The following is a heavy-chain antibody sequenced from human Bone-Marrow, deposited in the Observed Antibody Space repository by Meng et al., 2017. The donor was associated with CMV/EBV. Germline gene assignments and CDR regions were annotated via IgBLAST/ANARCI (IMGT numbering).Heavy chain of an antibody. CDR2: ISSSSSTM. CDR3: ARGYVRFDY. Sequence: GESLKISCAASRFTFSTYSMKWVRQAPGKGLEWVSYISSSSSTMYYADSVKGRFTISRDNAKNSLYLQMNSLRAEDTAVYYCARGYVRFDYWGQGTLVTGSS. J-gene: IGHJ4*02. D-gene: IGHD1-14*01. CDR1: RFTFSTYS. V-gene: IGHV3-48*04.